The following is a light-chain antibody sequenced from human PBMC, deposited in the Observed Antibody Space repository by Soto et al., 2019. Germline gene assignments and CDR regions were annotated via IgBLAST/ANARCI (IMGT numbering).Light chain of an antibody. CDR2: DVS. V-gene: IGLV2-14*01. CDR3: SSYTSSSTLNYA. CDR1: SSDVGGYNY. Sequence: QSVLTQPASVSGSPGQSITISCTGTSSDVGGYNYVSWYQQHPGKAPELMIYDVSNRPSGVSNRFSGSKSGNTASLTISGLQAEDEADYYCSSYTSSSTLNYAFGTGTKVTVL. J-gene: IGLJ1*01.